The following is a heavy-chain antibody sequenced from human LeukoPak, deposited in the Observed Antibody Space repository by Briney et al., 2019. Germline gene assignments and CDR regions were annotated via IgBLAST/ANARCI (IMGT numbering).Heavy chain of an antibody. CDR2: IYDSGST. Sequence: SETLSLTCTVSGGSVSGGRYYWSWIRQPPGKGLEWIGYIYDSGSTNYNPSLKSRVTISADTSKNQFSLKLSSVTAADTAVYFCAPGSTQGNRGSWFDPWGQGTLVTVSS. V-gene: IGHV4-61*01. J-gene: IGHJ5*02. D-gene: IGHD1-26*01. CDR3: APGSTQGNRGSWFDP. CDR1: GGSVSGGRYY.